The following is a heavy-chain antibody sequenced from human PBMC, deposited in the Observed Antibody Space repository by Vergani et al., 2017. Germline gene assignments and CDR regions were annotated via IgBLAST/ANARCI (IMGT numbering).Heavy chain of an antibody. Sequence: QVQLVESGGGVVQPGRSLRLSCAASGFTFSSYAMHWVRQAPGKGLEWVAVISYDGSNKYYADSVKGRFTISRDNSKNTLYLQMNSLRAEDTAVYYCARDPLDSRNYYFDYWGQGTLVTVSS. D-gene: IGHD1-14*01. CDR2: ISYDGSNK. J-gene: IGHJ4*02. CDR3: ARDPLDSRNYYFDY. V-gene: IGHV3-30-3*01. CDR1: GFTFSSYA.